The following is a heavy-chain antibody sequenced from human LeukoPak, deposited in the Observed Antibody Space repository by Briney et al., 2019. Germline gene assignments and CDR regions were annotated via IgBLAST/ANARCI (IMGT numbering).Heavy chain of an antibody. J-gene: IGHJ4*02. V-gene: IGHV3-7*01. CDR1: GFTFSSYW. CDR3: ARTQDELLFYYFDY. D-gene: IGHD2-2*01. Sequence: EGSLRLSCAASGFTFSSYWMSWVRQAPGKGLEWVANIKQDGSEKYYVDSVKGRFTISRDNAKNSLYLQMNSLRAEDTAVYYCARTQDELLFYYFDYWGQGTLVTVSS. CDR2: IKQDGSEK.